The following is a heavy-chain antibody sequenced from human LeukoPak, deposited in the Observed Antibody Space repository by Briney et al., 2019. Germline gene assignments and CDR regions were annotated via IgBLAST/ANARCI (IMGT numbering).Heavy chain of an antibody. CDR3: ARTPKFSGYSGYDYSDY. D-gene: IGHD5-12*01. CDR2: IYYSGST. Sequence: PSETLSLTCSVSGGSISGYYWSWIRQPPGQGLEWIGYIYYSGSTNYNPSLKSRVTISVDTPKNQFSLKLSSVTAADTAVYYCARTPKFSGYSGYDYSDYWGQGTLVTVSS. V-gene: IGHV4-59*12. CDR1: GGSISGYY. J-gene: IGHJ4*02.